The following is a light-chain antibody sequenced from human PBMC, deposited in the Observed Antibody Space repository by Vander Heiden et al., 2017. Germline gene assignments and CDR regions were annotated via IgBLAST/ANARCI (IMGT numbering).Light chain of an antibody. J-gene: IGKJ4*01. V-gene: IGKV1-39*01. Sequence: DIQMTQSPSSLSASVGDRVTVTCRASQSISSYLNWYQQKPGKAPKLLIYAASSLQSGAPSRFSGSASGTDFTLTISRLHPEDFATYYCQQSDGTPLTFGGGTKVEIK. CDR3: QQSDGTPLT. CDR2: AAS. CDR1: QSISSY.